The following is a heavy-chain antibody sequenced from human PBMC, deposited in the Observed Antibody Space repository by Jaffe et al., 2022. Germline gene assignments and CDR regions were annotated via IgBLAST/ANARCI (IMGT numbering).Heavy chain of an antibody. CDR2: IYPGDSDT. V-gene: IGHV5-51*03. D-gene: IGHD3-22*01. CDR1: GYSFTSYW. Sequence: EVQLVQSGAEVKKPGESLKISCKGSGYSFTSYWIGWVRQMPGKGLEWMGIIYPGDSDTRYSPSFQGQVTISADKSISTAYLQWSSLKASDTAMYYCVTTSPPSAHYYDSSGYYNPFDYWGQGTLVTVSS. J-gene: IGHJ4*02. CDR3: VTTSPPSAHYYDSSGYYNPFDY.